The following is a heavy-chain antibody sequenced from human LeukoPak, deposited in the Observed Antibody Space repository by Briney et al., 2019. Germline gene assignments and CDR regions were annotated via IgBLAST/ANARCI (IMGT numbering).Heavy chain of an antibody. J-gene: IGHJ3*02. CDR1: GGSISSSSYY. V-gene: IGHV4-39*01. CDR2: IYYSGST. D-gene: IGHD2-21*01. Sequence: PSETLSLTCTVSGGSISSSSYYWGWIRQPPGKGLEWIGSIYYSGSTYYNPSLKSRVTISVDTSKNQFSLKLSSVTAADTAVYYCACGVVVIAITSDAFDIWGQGTMVTVSS. CDR3: ACGVVVIAITSDAFDI.